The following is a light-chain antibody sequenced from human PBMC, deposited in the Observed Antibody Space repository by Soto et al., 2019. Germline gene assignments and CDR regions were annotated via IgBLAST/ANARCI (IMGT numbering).Light chain of an antibody. CDR3: MQATQFPYT. V-gene: IGKV2-24*01. CDR2: TIS. J-gene: IGKJ2*01. CDR1: QSLVHNDGNMY. Sequence: DIVMTQTPLSSPVTLGQPASISCRSSQSLVHNDGNMYLSWLQQRPGQPPRLLIYTISNRFSGVRDRFSGSGAGTDFTLNSSRVEAEDVGVYYCMQATQFPYTFGQGTKLDIK.